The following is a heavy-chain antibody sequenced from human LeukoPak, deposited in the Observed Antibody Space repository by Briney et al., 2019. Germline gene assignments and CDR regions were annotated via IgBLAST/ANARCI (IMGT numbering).Heavy chain of an antibody. CDR2: ISPSGDRT. D-gene: IGHD3-22*01. Sequence: PGGSLRLSCAASGFTFSSYAMSWVRQAPGKGLEWVSFISPSGDRTSNADSVEGRFTISRDHTRNTLYLQMNSLRDEDTGVYYCAIMHGYYDGSGFWVQWGQGTLVTVSS. J-gene: IGHJ4*02. V-gene: IGHV3-23*01. CDR1: GFTFSSYA. CDR3: AIMHGYYDGSGFWVQ.